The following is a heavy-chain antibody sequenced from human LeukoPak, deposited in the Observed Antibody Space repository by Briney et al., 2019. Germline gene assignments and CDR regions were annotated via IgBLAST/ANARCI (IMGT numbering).Heavy chain of an antibody. CDR3: ARSTYYYGSGSYSPWWDYYMDV. Sequence: SGPTLVNPTQTLTLTCTFSGFSLSTSGMRVSWIRQPPGKALEWLARIDWDDDKFYSTSLKTRLTISKDTSKNQVVLTMTNMDPVDTATYYCARSTYYYGSGSYSPWWDYYMDVWGKGTTVTVSS. CDR2: IDWDDDK. CDR1: GFSLSTSGMR. V-gene: IGHV2-70*04. D-gene: IGHD3-10*01. J-gene: IGHJ6*03.